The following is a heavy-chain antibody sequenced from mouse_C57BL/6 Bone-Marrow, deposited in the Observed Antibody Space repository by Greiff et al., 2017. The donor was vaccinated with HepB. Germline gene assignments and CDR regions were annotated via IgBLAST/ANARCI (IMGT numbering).Heavy chain of an antibody. CDR3: ARDGDYGSSTWFAY. CDR2: SRNKANDYTT. V-gene: IGHV7-1*01. CDR1: GFTFSDFY. J-gene: IGHJ3*01. Sequence: EVKLVESGGGLVQSGRSLRLSCATSGFTFSDFYMEWVRQAPGKGLEWIAASRNKANDYTTEYSASVKGRFIVSRDTSQSILYLQMNALRAEDTAIYYCARDGDYGSSTWFAYWGQGTLVTVSA. D-gene: IGHD1-1*01.